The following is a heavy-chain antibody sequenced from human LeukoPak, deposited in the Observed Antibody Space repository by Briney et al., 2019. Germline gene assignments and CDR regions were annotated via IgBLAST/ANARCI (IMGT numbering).Heavy chain of an antibody. J-gene: IGHJ4*02. D-gene: IGHD2-15*01. Sequence: GGSLRLSCAASGFMFSNYWMSWVRQAPGKGLEWVSGIDGIAFSTSYADSVKGRFTISRDNTKNALYLQMNSLRAEDTAFYYCVREPCSAGCCYAGGSDYWGQGTLVTVSS. CDR2: IDGIAFST. CDR3: VREPCSAGCCYAGGSDY. CDR1: GFMFSNYW. V-gene: IGHV3-20*04.